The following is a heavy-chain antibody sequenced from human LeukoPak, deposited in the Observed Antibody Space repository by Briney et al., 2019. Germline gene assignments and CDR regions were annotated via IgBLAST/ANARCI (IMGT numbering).Heavy chain of an antibody. Sequence: GESLQIPFKGSGYSFTSYWIGWVRQMPGEGLEGMGIIYPGDSDTRYSPSFQGQVTISADKSISTAYLQWSSLKASDTAMYYCARRSGGGIHDAFDIWGQGTMVTVSS. J-gene: IGHJ3*02. CDR2: IYPGDSDT. CDR3: ARRSGGGIHDAFDI. D-gene: IGHD1-14*01. CDR1: GYSFTSYW. V-gene: IGHV5-51*01.